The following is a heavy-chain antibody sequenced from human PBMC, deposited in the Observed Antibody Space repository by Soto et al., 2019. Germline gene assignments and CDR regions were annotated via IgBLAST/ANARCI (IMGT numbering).Heavy chain of an antibody. CDR1: GFIFSNYA. V-gene: IGHV3-30*18. CDR2: ISRDGSNI. CDR3: AKDHMGFYGSGSYCST. J-gene: IGHJ3*01. D-gene: IGHD1-26*01. Sequence: EQLVESGGGVVQPGRSLRLSCAASGFIFSNYAMHWVRQAPGKGLEWVAVISRDGSNIYYTDSVKGRFIISRDNSKNTVYLHLNNLRAEDTAVYHCAKDHMGFYGSGSYCSTWGQGTLVTVSS.